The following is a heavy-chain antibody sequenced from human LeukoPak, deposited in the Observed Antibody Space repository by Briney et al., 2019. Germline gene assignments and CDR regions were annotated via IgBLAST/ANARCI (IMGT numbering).Heavy chain of an antibody. CDR1: GGSFSGYY. D-gene: IGHD5-12*01. Sequence: SETLSLTCAVYGGSFSGYYWSWIRQSPGKGLDWIGEINHSGSTNDKSSLKSRVTMSVDTSKNQFSLKLSSVTAADTAVYYCARGFSPGLRFDPWGQGTLVTVSS. V-gene: IGHV4-34*01. CDR2: INHSGST. CDR3: ARGFSPGLRFDP. J-gene: IGHJ5*02.